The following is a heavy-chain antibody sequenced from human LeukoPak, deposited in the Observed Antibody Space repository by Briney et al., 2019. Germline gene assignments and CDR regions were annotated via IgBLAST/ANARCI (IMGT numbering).Heavy chain of an antibody. Sequence: SQTLSLTCAISGDSVSSNSAAWNWIRQSPSRGLEWLGRTYYRSKWYNDYAVSMKGRITINTDTSKNQFSLQLNSVTPEDTAVYYCARGAVAHFDCWGQGTLSPSPQ. CDR3: ARGAVAHFDC. J-gene: IGHJ4*02. D-gene: IGHD6-19*01. CDR2: TYYRSKWYN. V-gene: IGHV6-1*01. CDR1: GDSVSSNSAA.